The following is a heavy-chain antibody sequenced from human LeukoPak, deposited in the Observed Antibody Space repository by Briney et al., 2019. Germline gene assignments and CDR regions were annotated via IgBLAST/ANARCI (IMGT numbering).Heavy chain of an antibody. CDR3: ARDHACSNGVCSYFGY. V-gene: IGHV4-39*07. D-gene: IGHD2-8*01. Sequence: SETLSLTCTVSGGFISSTIYYWGWIRQPPGRGLEWTGSIYYSGSTYYNPSLKSRVTMSVDTSKNQFSLKLSSVTAADTAVYYCARDHACSNGVCSYFGYWGQGILVTVSS. CDR1: GGFISSTIYY. J-gene: IGHJ4*02. CDR2: IYYSGST.